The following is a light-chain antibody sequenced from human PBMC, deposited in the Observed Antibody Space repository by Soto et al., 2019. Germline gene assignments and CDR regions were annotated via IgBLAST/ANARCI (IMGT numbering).Light chain of an antibody. J-gene: IGLJ2*01. CDR2: DVS. CDR1: SSDVGGYNY. CDR3: SSYTSSSTPVV. V-gene: IGLV2-14*01. Sequence: QSALTQPASVSGSPGQSITISCTGTSSDVGGYNYVSCYQQHPGKAPKLMIYDVSNRPSGVSNRFSGSKSGNTASLTISGLQAEDVADYYCSSYTSSSTPVVFGGGTKLTVL.